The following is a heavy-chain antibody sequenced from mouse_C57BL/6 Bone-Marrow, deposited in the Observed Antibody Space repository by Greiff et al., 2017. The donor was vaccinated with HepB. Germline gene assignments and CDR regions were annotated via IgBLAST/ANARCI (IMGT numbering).Heavy chain of an antibody. V-gene: IGHV1-50*01. Sequence: VKLQQPGAELVKPGASVKLSCKASGYTFTSYWMQWVKQRPGQGLEWIGEIDPSDSYTNYNQKFKGKATLTVDTSSSTAYMQLSSLTSEDSAVYYCARNPIYYGNYFDYWGQGTTLTVSS. CDR1: GYTFTSYW. J-gene: IGHJ2*01. CDR3: ARNPIYYGNYFDY. D-gene: IGHD2-1*01. CDR2: IDPSDSYT.